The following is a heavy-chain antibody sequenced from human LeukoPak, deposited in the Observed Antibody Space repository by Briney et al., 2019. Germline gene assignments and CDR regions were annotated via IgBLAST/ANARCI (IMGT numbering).Heavy chain of an antibody. CDR3: ARGLGDYAGYNVAGQASFYFDY. Sequence: PSETLSLTCTVSGDSIRNGGYSWSWIRQPPGKGLEWIGYIYHSGDTHYNPSLKSRVAISVDTFKNQFSLRLNSVTAADTAVYYCARGLGDYAGYNVAGQASFYFDYWGQGTLVTVSS. V-gene: IGHV4-30-2*01. J-gene: IGHJ4*02. D-gene: IGHD4-17*01. CDR1: GDSIRNGGYS. CDR2: IYHSGDT.